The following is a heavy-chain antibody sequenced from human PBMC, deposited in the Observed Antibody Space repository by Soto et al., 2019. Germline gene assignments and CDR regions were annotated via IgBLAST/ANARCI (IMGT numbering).Heavy chain of an antibody. D-gene: IGHD5-12*01. CDR2: ISYDGSNK. V-gene: IGHV3-30-3*01. J-gene: IGHJ4*02. Sequence: RGSLRLSCAASGFTFSSYAMHWVRQAPGKGLEWVAVISYDGSNKYYADSVKGRFTISRDNSKNTLYLQMNSLRAEDTAVYHWESIGDGYNFSRDYWGQRNLVPVSP. CDR3: ESIGDGYNFSRDY. CDR1: GFTFSSYA.